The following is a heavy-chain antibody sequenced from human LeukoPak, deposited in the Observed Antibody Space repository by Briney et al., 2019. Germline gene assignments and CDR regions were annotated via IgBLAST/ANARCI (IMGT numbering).Heavy chain of an antibody. CDR3: ARGFADRFQYYYYMDV. J-gene: IGHJ6*03. CDR2: INDTGTS. Sequence: SSETLSLTCAVYGGSFSGYYWSWVRQAPKKGLEWRGEINDTGTSTYNPSLKGRVSMSVDTSKNQFSLRLTSVTAADTALYYCARGFADRFQYYYYMDVWGKGTTVTVSS. CDR1: GGSFSGYY. V-gene: IGHV4-34*01. D-gene: IGHD2-21*01.